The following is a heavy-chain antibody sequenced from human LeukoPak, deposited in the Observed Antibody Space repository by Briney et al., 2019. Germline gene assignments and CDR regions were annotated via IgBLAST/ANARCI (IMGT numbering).Heavy chain of an antibody. D-gene: IGHD6-19*01. CDR3: ARERPGSSGWYTH. V-gene: IGHV5-51*01. CDR2: IFPGDSDT. J-gene: IGHJ4*02. CDR1: GYIFTSYW. Sequence: GESLKISCKCSGYIFTSYWIGWVRQMPGKGLEWRGIIFPGDSDTRYSPSFLGEVTFSVDMSTATAYLEWSSLKASDSAMYFCARERPGSSGWYTHWGQGTLVTVSS.